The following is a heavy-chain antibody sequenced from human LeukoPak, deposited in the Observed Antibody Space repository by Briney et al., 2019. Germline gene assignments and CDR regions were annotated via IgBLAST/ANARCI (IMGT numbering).Heavy chain of an antibody. J-gene: IGHJ4*02. Sequence: SETLSLTCTVSGGSISSGDYYWSWIRQHPGKGLEWIGYIYYSGTTNYNPSLKSRVTISVDTSKNQFSLKLSSVTAADTAVYYCARLYGDYVYFDYWGQGTLVIVSS. CDR3: ARLYGDYVYFDY. CDR2: IYYSGTT. D-gene: IGHD4-17*01. CDR1: GGSISSGDYY. V-gene: IGHV4-31*03.